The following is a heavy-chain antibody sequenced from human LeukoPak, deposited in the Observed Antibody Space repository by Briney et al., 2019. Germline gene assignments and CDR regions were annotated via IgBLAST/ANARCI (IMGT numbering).Heavy chain of an antibody. J-gene: IGHJ4*02. Sequence: GGSLRLSCAASGFTFSNYWMSWVRQAPGKGLEWVANIKQDGSDKYFVDSTRGRFTISRDNAKKSLYLQMNSLRAEDTAVYYCARMSSSGYFLWGQGALVAVSS. CDR3: ARMSSSGYFL. CDR1: GFTFSNYW. CDR2: IKQDGSDK. D-gene: IGHD3-22*01. V-gene: IGHV3-7*01.